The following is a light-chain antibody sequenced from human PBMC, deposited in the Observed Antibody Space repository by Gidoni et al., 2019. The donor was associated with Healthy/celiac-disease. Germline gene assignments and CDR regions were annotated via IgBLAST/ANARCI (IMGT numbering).Light chain of an antibody. J-gene: IGKJ4*01. CDR1: QSVSSY. Sequence: EIVLTQSPATLSLSPGERATLSCRASQSVSSYLACYQQKPGQAPRLLIYDASNRATGIPARFSGSGSGTDFTLTISSLEPEDFAVYYCQQRSNWPPTFXGXTKVEIK. V-gene: IGKV3-11*01. CDR2: DAS. CDR3: QQRSNWPPT.